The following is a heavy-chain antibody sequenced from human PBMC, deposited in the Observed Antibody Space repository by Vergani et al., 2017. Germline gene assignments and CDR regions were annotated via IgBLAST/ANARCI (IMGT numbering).Heavy chain of an antibody. D-gene: IGHD4-17*01. CDR2: IIPIFGTA. Sequence: QVQLVQSGAEVKKPGASVKVSCKASGYTFTSYGISWVRQAPGQGLEWMGRIIPIFGTANYAQKFQGRVTITADESTRTAYMELSSLRSEDTAVYYCARDGGATVTPYRHFYYYYGMDVWGQGTTVTVSS. CDR3: ARDGGATVTPYRHFYYYYGMDV. CDR1: GYTFTSYG. V-gene: IGHV1-69*13. J-gene: IGHJ6*02.